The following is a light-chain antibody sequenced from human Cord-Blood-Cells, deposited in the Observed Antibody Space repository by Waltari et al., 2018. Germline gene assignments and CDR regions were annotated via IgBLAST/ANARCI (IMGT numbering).Light chain of an antibody. J-gene: IGLJ1*01. CDR2: GNS. Sequence: QSVLTQPPSVSGAPGQRVTISCTGSSSNIRAGYDVHWYQQLPGPAPKLLIYGNSNRPSGVPDRFSGSKSGTSPSLAITGLQAEDEADYYCQSYDSSLSGYVFGTGTKVTVL. V-gene: IGLV1-40*01. CDR3: QSYDSSLSGYV. CDR1: SSNIRAGYD.